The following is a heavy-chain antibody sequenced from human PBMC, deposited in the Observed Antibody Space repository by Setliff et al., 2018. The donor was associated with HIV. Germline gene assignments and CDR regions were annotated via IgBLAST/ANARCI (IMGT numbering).Heavy chain of an antibody. D-gene: IGHD3-10*01. V-gene: IGHV1-69*13. Sequence: SVKVSCKASGGPFTSAPNWVRQVPGQGLEWMGGIIPIFGTANYAQNFGGRVTITADQSTTTSYLQLNSLRFEDTAIYYCASDSPAARFEELEDHYYYFMDVRGKGTTVTVSS. CDR3: ASDSPAARFEELEDHYYYFMDV. CDR1: GGPFTSA. CDR2: IIPIFGTA. J-gene: IGHJ6*03.